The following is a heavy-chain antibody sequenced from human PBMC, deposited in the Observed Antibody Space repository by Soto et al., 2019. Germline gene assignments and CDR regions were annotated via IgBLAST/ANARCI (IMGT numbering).Heavy chain of an antibody. Sequence: GGSLRLSCAASGFTFSSYSMNWVRQAPGKGLEWVSSISSSSSYIYYADSVKGRFTISRDNAKNSLYLQMNSLRAEDTAVYYCARGTLYYDILTGPGAFDPWGQGTLVTVSS. CDR3: ARGTLYYDILTGPGAFDP. D-gene: IGHD3-9*01. CDR2: ISSSSSYI. V-gene: IGHV3-21*01. CDR1: GFTFSSYS. J-gene: IGHJ5*02.